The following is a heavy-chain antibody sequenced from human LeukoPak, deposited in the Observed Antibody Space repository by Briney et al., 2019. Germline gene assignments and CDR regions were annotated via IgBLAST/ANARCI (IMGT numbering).Heavy chain of an antibody. D-gene: IGHD3-16*02. CDR2: VNSDGSST. CDR1: GFTFSSHW. V-gene: IGHV3-74*01. J-gene: IGHJ4*02. Sequence: GGSLRLSCAASGFTFSSHWMHWVRQAPGKGLVWVSRVNSDGSSTSYADSVTGRFTISRDNAKNTLYLQMKSLRVEDTAVYYCAKGDTAFWGSCRCLDSWGQGTLVTVSS. CDR3: AKGDTAFWGSCRCLDS.